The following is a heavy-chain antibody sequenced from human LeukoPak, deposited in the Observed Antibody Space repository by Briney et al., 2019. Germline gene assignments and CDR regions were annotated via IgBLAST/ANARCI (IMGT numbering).Heavy chain of an antibody. CDR2: ISGSGGST. V-gene: IGHV3-23*01. Sequence: PGGSLRLXCAASGFTFSSYAMSWVRLAPGKGLEWVSAISGSGGSTYYADSVKGRFTISRDNSKNTLYLQMNSLRAEDTAVYYCAKNGSPRIVVVTAIYNWFDPWGQGTLVTVSS. CDR1: GFTFSSYA. D-gene: IGHD2-21*02. J-gene: IGHJ5*02. CDR3: AKNGSPRIVVVTAIYNWFDP.